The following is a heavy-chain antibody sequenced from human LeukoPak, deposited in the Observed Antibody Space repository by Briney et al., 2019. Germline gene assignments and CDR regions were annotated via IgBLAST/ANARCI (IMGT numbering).Heavy chain of an antibody. J-gene: IGHJ4*02. D-gene: IGHD3-16*01. CDR3: AKYLARYYFDY. CDR2: VSGSGGST. Sequence: GGSLRLSCAASGFTFSSYAMSWVRQAPGKGLEWVSVVSGSGGSTYHADSVKGRFTISRDNSKNTLYLQMNSLRAEDTAVYYCAKYLARYYFDYWGQGTLVTVSS. V-gene: IGHV3-23*01. CDR1: GFTFSSYA.